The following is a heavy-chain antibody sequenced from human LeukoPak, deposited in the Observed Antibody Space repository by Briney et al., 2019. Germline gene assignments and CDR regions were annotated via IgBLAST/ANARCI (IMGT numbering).Heavy chain of an antibody. CDR1: GFTSSSYW. D-gene: IGHD5-18*01. CDR3: ARDRWGTRIQLWSEEYYFDY. CDR2: IKQDGSEK. J-gene: IGHJ4*02. V-gene: IGHV3-7*01. Sequence: GGSLRLSCAASGFTSSSYWMSWVRQAPGKGLEWVANIKQDGSEKYYVDSVKGRFTISRDNAKNSLYLQMNSLRAEDTAVYYCARDRWGTRIQLWSEEYYFDYWGQGTLVTVSS.